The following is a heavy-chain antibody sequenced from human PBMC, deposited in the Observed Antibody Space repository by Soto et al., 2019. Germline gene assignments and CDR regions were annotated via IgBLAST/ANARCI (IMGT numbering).Heavy chain of an antibody. J-gene: IGHJ4*02. V-gene: IGHV4-31*03. CDR1: GGSISSGGYY. CDR3: ARDARESRGWYLDY. CDR2: IYYSGST. Sequence: QVQLQESGPGLVKPSQTLSLTCTVSGGSISSGGYYWSWIRQHPGKGLEWSGYIYYSGSTYSNPSLTSRVTISVDTSKNQCSRKLSSVTASDTPVYYCARDARESRGWYLDYWGQGTLVTVSS. D-gene: IGHD6-19*01.